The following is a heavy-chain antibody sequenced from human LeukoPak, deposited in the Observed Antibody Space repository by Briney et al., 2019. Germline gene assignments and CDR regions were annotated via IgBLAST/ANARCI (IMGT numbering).Heavy chain of an antibody. V-gene: IGHV4-4*02. D-gene: IGHD3-9*01. CDR3: ARWGAGFDWLLAPFDY. J-gene: IGHJ4*02. CDR2: IYYSGST. CDR1: GGSISNTNW. Sequence: SETLSLTCGVSGGSISNTNWWTWVRQPPGKGLEWIGYIYYSGSTNYNPSLKSRVTISVDTSKNQFSLKPSSVTAADTAVYYCARWGAGFDWLLAPFDYWGQGILVTVSS.